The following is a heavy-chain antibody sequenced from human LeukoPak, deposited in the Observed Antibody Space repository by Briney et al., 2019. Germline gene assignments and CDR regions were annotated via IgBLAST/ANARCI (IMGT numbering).Heavy chain of an antibody. D-gene: IGHD3-10*01. V-gene: IGHV3-30-3*01. CDR1: GFAFSSYA. CDR2: ISHDGSKK. J-gene: IGHJ4*02. Sequence: QPGRSLRFSCAASGFAFSSYAVHWVRQAPGKGLECVAVISHDGSKKYYADFVKGRFTISRDNSKNTLYLHMNSLIPEDTAVYFCAKDWKFYYVSGSFFPDNWGQGTLVTVSS. CDR3: AKDWKFYYVSGSFFPDN.